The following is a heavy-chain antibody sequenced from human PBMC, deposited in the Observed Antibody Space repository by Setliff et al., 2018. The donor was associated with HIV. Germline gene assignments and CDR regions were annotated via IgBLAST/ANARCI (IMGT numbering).Heavy chain of an antibody. CDR1: GGSLSGHY. D-gene: IGHD2-8*01. CDR2: INHSGKT. CDR3: ARDAPTVYANGWFDP. Sequence: SETLSLTCAVYGGSLSGHYWTWIRQPPGEGLEWIGEINHSGKTNYNPSLKSRVTISVDTSKNQFSLKLSSVTAADTAVYYCARDAPTVYANGWFDPWGQGTLVTVSS. V-gene: IGHV4-34*01. J-gene: IGHJ5*02.